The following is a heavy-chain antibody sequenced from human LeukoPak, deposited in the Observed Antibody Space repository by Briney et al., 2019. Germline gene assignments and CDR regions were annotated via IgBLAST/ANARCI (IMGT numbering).Heavy chain of an antibody. CDR2: ASGSGGVT. CDR3: AKGGGTMIRGFTVD. J-gene: IGHJ4*02. Sequence: GGSLRLSCAASGFTFSGYWMHWVRQAPGKGLVWVSTASGSGGVTYYADSVRGRFTISRDNSKNTLYLQMNSPRAEDTDKSFCAKGGGTMIRGFTVDWGREALVTVSS. D-gene: IGHD3-10*01. CDR1: GFTFSGYW. V-gene: IGHV3-23*01.